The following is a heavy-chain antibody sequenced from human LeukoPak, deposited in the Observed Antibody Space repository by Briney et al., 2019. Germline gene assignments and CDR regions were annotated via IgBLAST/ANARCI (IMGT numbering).Heavy chain of an antibody. CDR1: GYTFISYD. V-gene: IGHV1-8*01. Sequence: ASVKVSCKASGYTFISYDINWVRQATGQGLEWMGWVNPNSGNTGYAQKFQGRVTMTRNTSISTAYMELSSLTSEDTAVYYCARKNYGSNRWFDPWGQGTLVTVSS. CDR3: ARKNYGSNRWFDP. J-gene: IGHJ5*02. CDR2: VNPNSGNT. D-gene: IGHD4/OR15-4a*01.